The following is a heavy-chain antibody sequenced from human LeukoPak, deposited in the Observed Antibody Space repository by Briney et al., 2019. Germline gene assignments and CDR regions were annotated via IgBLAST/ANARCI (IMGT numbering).Heavy chain of an antibody. CDR1: GFTFSDYY. D-gene: IGHD1-14*01. CDR3: ARDLGTYYYGMDV. Sequence: GGSLRLSCAASGFTFSDYYMSWIRQAPGKGLEWVSYISSSGSTIYYADSVKGRFTISRDNSKNTLYLQMNSLRAEDTAVYYCARDLGTYYYGMDVWGQGTTVTVSS. CDR2: ISSSGSTI. V-gene: IGHV3-11*04. J-gene: IGHJ6*02.